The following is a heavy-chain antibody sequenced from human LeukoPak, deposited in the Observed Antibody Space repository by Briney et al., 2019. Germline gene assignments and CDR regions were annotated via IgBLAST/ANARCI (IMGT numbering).Heavy chain of an antibody. J-gene: IGHJ6*02. CDR2: INHSGST. D-gene: IGHD3-9*01. CDR1: GVSFSGYY. V-gene: IGHV4-34*01. Sequence: SETLSLTCAVYGVSFSGYYWSWIRQPPGKGLEWIGEINHSGSTNYNPSLKSRVTISVDTSKNQFSLKLSSVTAADTAVYYCARGWSNVLRYFDWLLAYGTDVWGQGTTVTVSS. CDR3: ARGWSNVLRYFDWLLAYGTDV.